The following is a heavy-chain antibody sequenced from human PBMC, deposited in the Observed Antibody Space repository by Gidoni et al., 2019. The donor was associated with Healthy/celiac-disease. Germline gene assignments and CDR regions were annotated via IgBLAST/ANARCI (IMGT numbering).Heavy chain of an antibody. J-gene: IGHJ3*02. CDR3: ARDGGNDAFDI. V-gene: IGHV3-53*01. CDR1: GFTVSSNY. Sequence: EVRLVESGGGLIQPGGSLRLPRAASGFTVSSNYMSWVRQAPGKGLEWVSVIYSGGSTYYADSVKGRFTISRDNSKNTLYLRMNSLRAEDTAVYYCARDGGNDAFDIWGQGTMGTVSS. CDR2: IYSGGST. D-gene: IGHD2-15*01.